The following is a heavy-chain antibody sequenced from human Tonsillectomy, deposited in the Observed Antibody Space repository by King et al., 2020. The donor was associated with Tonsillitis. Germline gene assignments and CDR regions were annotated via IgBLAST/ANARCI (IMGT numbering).Heavy chain of an antibody. CDR2: INPLHSEA. V-gene: IGHV5-10-1*03. D-gene: IGHD1-1*01. Sequence: VQLVESGAAVAKPGESLRISCKATGYGFTFHWITWVRQTPGKGLEWMASINPLHSEAVFSPSFQDHATMSVDQSITTAYLQWDRVRASDTGLYFCTRRRNGKPYFSDFWGQGALVTIS. CDR3: TRRRNGKPYFSDF. J-gene: IGHJ4*02. CDR1: GYGFTFHW.